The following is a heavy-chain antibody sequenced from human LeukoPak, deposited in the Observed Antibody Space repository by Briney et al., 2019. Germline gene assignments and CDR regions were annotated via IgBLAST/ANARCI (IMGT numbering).Heavy chain of an antibody. J-gene: IGHJ5*02. CDR3: ARQITFGGVEFDP. CDR1: GYSFTTYW. V-gene: IGHV5-51*01. CDR2: LYLGDSDA. Sequence: GESLKISCKGSGYSFTTYWIGWVRQMTGKGLEWMGFLYLGDSDARNGPSFQGPVTISVDKSINTAYLQWSSLKASDTAMYYCARQITFGGVEFDPWGQGTLVTVSS. D-gene: IGHD3-16*01.